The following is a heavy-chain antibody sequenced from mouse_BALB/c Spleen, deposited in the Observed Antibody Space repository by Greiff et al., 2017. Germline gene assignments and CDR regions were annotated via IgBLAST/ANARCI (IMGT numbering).Heavy chain of an antibody. CDR1: GDSITSGY. Sequence: DVKLQESGPSLVKPSQTLSLTCSVTGDSITSGYWNWIRKFPGNKLEYMGYISYSGSTYYNPSLKSRIPITRDTSKNQYYLQLNSVTTEDTATYYCARGLGSLYWYFDVWGAGTTVTVSS. D-gene: IGHD1-1*01. V-gene: IGHV3-8*02. CDR2: ISYSGST. J-gene: IGHJ1*01. CDR3: ARGLGSLYWYFDV.